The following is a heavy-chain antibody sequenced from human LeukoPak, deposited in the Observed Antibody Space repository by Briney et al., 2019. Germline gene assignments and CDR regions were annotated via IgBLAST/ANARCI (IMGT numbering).Heavy chain of an antibody. V-gene: IGHV4-39*01. Sequence: PSETLSLTCTVSGGSISSSSYYWGWIRQPPGKGLEWIGSIYYSGSTYYNPSLKSRVTISVDTSKNQFSLKLSFVTAADTAVYYCARQFTPGVTTYFDYWGQGTLVTVSS. D-gene: IGHD4-17*01. CDR2: IYYSGST. CDR3: ARQFTPGVTTYFDY. CDR1: GGSISSSSYY. J-gene: IGHJ4*02.